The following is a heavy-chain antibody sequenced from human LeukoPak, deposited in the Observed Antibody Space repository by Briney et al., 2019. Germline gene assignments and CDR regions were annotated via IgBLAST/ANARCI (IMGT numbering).Heavy chain of an antibody. CDR2: ISAYNGNT. D-gene: IGHD6-19*01. CDR1: GYTFNTYG. J-gene: IGHJ4*02. CDR3: ARFSGYNGGWYQLYFDY. V-gene: IGHV1-18*01. Sequence: ASVKVSCKASGYTFNTYGISWVRQAPGQGLEWMGWISAYNGNTNYAQKLQGRVTMTTDTSTSTAYMELRSLRSDDTAVYYCARFSGYNGGWYQLYFDYWGQGTLVTVSS.